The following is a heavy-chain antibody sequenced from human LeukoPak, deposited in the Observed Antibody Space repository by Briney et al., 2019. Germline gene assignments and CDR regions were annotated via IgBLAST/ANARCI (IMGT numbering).Heavy chain of an antibody. CDR2: ISGSSNYI. Sequence: PGGSLRLSCAASGFTFSDFSITWVRQAPGKGLEWVSYISGSSNYIYYADSVKGRFTISRDTAKSSVYLQMNSLRAEDTAVYYCAREPSEWYLDYWGQGTLVTVSS. D-gene: IGHD2-8*01. J-gene: IGHJ4*02. CDR3: AREPSEWYLDY. CDR1: GFTFSDFS. V-gene: IGHV3-21*01.